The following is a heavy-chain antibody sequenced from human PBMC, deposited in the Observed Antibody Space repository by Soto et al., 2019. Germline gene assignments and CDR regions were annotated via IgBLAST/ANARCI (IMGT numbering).Heavy chain of an antibody. J-gene: IGHJ5*02. V-gene: IGHV4-34*01. Sequence: SETLSLTCAVYGGSFSGYYWSWIRQPPGKGLEWIGEINHSGSTNYNPSLKSRVTISVDTSKNQFSLKLSSVTAADTAVYYCARCAVVSRWFDPWGQGTLVTVS. D-gene: IGHD2-15*01. CDR2: INHSGST. CDR3: ARCAVVSRWFDP. CDR1: GGSFSGYY.